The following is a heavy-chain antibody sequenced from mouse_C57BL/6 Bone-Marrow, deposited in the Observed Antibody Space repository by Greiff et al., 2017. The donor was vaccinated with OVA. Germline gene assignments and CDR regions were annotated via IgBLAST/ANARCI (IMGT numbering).Heavy chain of an antibody. CDR1: GYTFTSYW. J-gene: IGHJ2*01. D-gene: IGHD5-1*01. V-gene: IGHV1-55*01. Sequence: QVTLKESGAELVKPGASVKMSCKASGYTFTSYWITWVKQRPGQGLEWIGDIYPGSGSTNYNEKFESKATLTVDTSSSTAYMQLSSLTSEDSAVYYCARFEYVGLDYWGQGTTLTVSS. CDR2: IYPGSGST. CDR3: ARFEYVGLDY.